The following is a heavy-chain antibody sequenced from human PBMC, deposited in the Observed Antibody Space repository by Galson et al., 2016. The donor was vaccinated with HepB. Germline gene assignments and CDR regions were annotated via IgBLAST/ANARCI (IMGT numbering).Heavy chain of an antibody. Sequence: QSGAEVKKPGESLRISCKGSGNSFISYWISWVRQMPGKGLEWMGRIDPSDSYTNYSPSFQGHVTISADKSISTAYLQWSSLKASDTAMYYCAGGHYGSGSFYLVDYWGQGTLVTVST. D-gene: IGHD3-10*01. CDR3: AGGHYGSGSFYLVDY. J-gene: IGHJ4*02. CDR2: IDPSDSYT. CDR1: GNSFISYW. V-gene: IGHV5-10-1*01.